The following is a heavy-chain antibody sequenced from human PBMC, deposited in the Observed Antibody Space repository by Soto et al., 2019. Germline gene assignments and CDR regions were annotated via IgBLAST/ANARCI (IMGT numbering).Heavy chain of an antibody. CDR2: IIPILGIA. CDR1: GGTFSSYT. V-gene: IGHV1-69*02. Sequence: QVQLVQSGAEVKKPGSSVKVSCKASGGTFSSYTISWVRQAPGQGLEWMGRIIPILGIANYAQKFQGRVTITADKSTRTAYMELSSLRSEDTAVYYCGRGVVDIVATAKENFDYWGQGTLVTVSS. D-gene: IGHD5-12*01. CDR3: GRGVVDIVATAKENFDY. J-gene: IGHJ4*02.